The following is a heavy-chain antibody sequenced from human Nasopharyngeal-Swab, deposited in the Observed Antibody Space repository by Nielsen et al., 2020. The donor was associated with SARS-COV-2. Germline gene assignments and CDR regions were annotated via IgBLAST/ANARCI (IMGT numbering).Heavy chain of an antibody. J-gene: IGHJ4*02. D-gene: IGHD3-16*01. CDR2: ISGSGITT. Sequence: WIRQPTGKGLVWVTVISGSGITTYYADSVKGRFTISRDNSKNTLYLQMNSLRAEDTAIYYCAGDPRLRYFDYWGQGTLVTVSS. V-gene: IGHV3-23*01. CDR3: AGDPRLRYFDY.